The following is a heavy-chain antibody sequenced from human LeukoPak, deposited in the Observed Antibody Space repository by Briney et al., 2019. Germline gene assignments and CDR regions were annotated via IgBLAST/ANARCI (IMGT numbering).Heavy chain of an antibody. CDR2: ISDRGKT. CDR1: GITFSSYD. V-gene: IGHV3-23*01. Sequence: GGSLRLSCVASGITFSSYDMSWVRQAPGKGLEWISAISDRGKTDYADSVKGRFTISRDNSKNTLYLQLSSLRADDTAIYYCAKLPTIFGVADSFDIWGQGALVTVSS. D-gene: IGHD3-3*01. CDR3: AKLPTIFGVADSFDI. J-gene: IGHJ3*02.